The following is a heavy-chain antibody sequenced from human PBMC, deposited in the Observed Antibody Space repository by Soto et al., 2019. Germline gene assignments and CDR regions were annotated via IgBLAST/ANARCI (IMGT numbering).Heavy chain of an antibody. V-gene: IGHV4-31*03. CDR2: IYYSGST. D-gene: IGHD6-6*01. J-gene: IGHJ4*02. CDR3: ARGPETHSRSFMADS. Sequence: QVQLQESGPGLVKPSQTLSLTCTVSGGSISSGGYYWSWIRQHPGKGLEWIGYIYYSGSTYYNPSLKSRVTISVDTSKNQFSLKLSSVPAAETAVYYCARGPETHSRSFMADSWGQGTLVTVSS. CDR1: GGSISSGGYY.